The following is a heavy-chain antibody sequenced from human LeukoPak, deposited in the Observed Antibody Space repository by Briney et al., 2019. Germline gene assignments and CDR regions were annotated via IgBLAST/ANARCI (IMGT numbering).Heavy chain of an antibody. CDR3: ASIIYTTDWFTTPGG. Sequence: ASVKVSCKASGYTFTGYYMHWVRQAPGQGLEWMGWINPNTGGTNYAQKFQGRVTMTRDTSINTAYMELSSLRSDDTAIYYCASIIYTTDWFTTPGGWGQGTLVTVSS. D-gene: IGHD3-9*01. V-gene: IGHV1-2*02. CDR2: INPNTGGT. J-gene: IGHJ4*02. CDR1: GYTFTGYY.